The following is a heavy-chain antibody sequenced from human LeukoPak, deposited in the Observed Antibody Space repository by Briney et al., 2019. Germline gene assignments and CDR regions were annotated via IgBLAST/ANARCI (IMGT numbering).Heavy chain of an antibody. CDR1: GGSISSGSYY. CDR2: IYTSGST. Sequence: PSETLPLTCTVSGGSISSGSYYWSWIRQPAGKGLEWIGRIYTSGSTKYNPSLKSRVTISLDTSKNQFSLKLSSVTAADTAVYYCARGDVDTVIDYWGQGTLVTVSS. J-gene: IGHJ4*02. CDR3: ARGDVDTVIDY. D-gene: IGHD5-18*01. V-gene: IGHV4-61*02.